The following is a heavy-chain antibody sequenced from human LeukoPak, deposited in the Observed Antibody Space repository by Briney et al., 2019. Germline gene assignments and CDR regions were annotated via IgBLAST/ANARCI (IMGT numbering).Heavy chain of an antibody. Sequence: PGGSLRLSCAASGFTFSSYGMHWVRQAPGKGLEWVAVISYDGSNKYYADSVKGRFTISRDNSKNTLYLQMNSLRAEDTAVYYCAKVLGQGLVPHYFDYWGQGTLVTVSS. J-gene: IGHJ4*02. V-gene: IGHV3-30*18. CDR2: ISYDGSNK. D-gene: IGHD6-19*01. CDR3: AKVLGQGLVPHYFDY. CDR1: GFTFSSYG.